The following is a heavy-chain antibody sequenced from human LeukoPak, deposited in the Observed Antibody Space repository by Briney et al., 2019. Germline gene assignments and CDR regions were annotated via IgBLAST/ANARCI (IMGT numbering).Heavy chain of an antibody. CDR2: IRNKANSYTT. CDR3: ARTYRSSYDY. D-gene: IGHD6-13*01. J-gene: IGHJ4*02. V-gene: IGHV3-72*01. Sequence: GGSLRLSCAASGFTFSDHYMDWVRQAPGKGLEWVGRIRNKANSYTTEYAASVKGRFTISRDDSKNSLFLQMNSLKTEDTAVYYCARTYRSSYDYWGQGTLVTVSS. CDR1: GFTFSDHY.